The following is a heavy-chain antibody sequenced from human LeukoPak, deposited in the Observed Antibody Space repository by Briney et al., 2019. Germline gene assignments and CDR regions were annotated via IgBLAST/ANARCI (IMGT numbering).Heavy chain of an antibody. D-gene: IGHD1-26*01. CDR2: ITRHSSYR. J-gene: IGHJ6*03. V-gene: IGHV3-21*01. CDR3: ARDPYSGSYGAYYYYYMDV. CDR1: AFSFSTYY. Sequence: PGGSMTLTCQPSAFSFSTYYMDCVRQPAGKVLEWISSITRHSSYRYYAASVKGRFTISRDNAKYLLYLQMNSLRAEDAALYFCARDPYSGSYGAYYYYYMDVWGKGTTVTISS.